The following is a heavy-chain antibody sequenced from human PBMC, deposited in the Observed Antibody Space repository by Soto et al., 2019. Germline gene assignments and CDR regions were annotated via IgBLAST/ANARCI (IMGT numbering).Heavy chain of an antibody. Sequence: SETLSLTCAVSGYSISSGYYWGWIRQPPGEGLEWIGSIYHSGSTYYNPSLKSRVTISVDTSKNQFSLKLSSVTAADTAVYYCARGLPPGGGSNFDYWGQGTLVTVSS. CDR1: GYSISSGYY. CDR2: IYHSGST. V-gene: IGHV4-38-2*01. D-gene: IGHD1-26*01. J-gene: IGHJ4*02. CDR3: ARGLPPGGGSNFDY.